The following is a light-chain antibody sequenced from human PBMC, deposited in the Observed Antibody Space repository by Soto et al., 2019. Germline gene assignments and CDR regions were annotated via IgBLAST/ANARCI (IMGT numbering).Light chain of an antibody. V-gene: IGKV3-20*01. CDR1: QGIGDT. CDR2: GAS. J-gene: IGKJ2*01. CDR3: QPYGGSPRYP. Sequence: EVGVKQSLAALSVSPGEGATLPCRASQGIGDTLAWYQQKPGQAPRLLIYGASSRATGIPDRFSGSGSGTDFTLTISRLEPEDFAVYYCQPYGGSPRYPSGQGTKADIK.